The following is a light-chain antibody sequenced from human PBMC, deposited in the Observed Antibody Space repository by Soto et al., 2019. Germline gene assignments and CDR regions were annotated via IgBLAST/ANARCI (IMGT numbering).Light chain of an antibody. CDR1: SSDVGGFNS. CDR3: RSYTSTMTNV. V-gene: IGLV2-14*03. Sequence: QSVLTQPPSASGSPGQSVTISCTGTSSDVGGFNSVSWYQLRPGTAPKLILYDVVDRPSGVSYRFSGSKSGNTASLTISGLQAADEADYFCRSYTSTMTNVFGSGTKVTVL. J-gene: IGLJ1*01. CDR2: DVV.